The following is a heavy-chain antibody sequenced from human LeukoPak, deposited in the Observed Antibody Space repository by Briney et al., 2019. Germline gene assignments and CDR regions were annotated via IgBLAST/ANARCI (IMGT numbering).Heavy chain of an antibody. CDR3: ARDRYSGYDGFGAFDI. CDR2: IYYSGST. J-gene: IGHJ3*02. D-gene: IGHD5-12*01. Sequence: PSETLSLTCTVSGGSISRYYWSWIRQPPGKGLEWVGYIYYSGSTNYNPSLKSRVTISVDTSKNRFSLKLSSVTAADTAVYYCARDRYSGYDGFGAFDIWGQGTMVTVSS. CDR1: GGSISRYY. V-gene: IGHV4-59*01.